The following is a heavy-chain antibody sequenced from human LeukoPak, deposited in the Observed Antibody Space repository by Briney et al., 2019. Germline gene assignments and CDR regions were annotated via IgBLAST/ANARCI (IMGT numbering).Heavy chain of an antibody. D-gene: IGHD2-15*01. CDR1: GFTFSSYG. V-gene: IGHV3-30*18. J-gene: IGHJ4*02. CDR2: ISYDGSNK. Sequence: GGSLRLSCAASGFTFSSYGMPWVRQAPGKGLEWVAVISYDGSNKYYADSVKGRFTISRDNSKNTLYLQMNSLRAEDTAVYYCAKEGLGYCSGGSCYEASWYFDYWGQGTLVTVSS. CDR3: AKEGLGYCSGGSCYEASWYFDY.